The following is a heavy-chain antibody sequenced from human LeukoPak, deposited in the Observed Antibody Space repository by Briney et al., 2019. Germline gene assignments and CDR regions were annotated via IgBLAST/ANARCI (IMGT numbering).Heavy chain of an antibody. CDR3: ARADRSGYFGNVVAFDI. Sequence: SETLSLTCTVFGGSINSGSYSWTWIRQPAGKGLEWIGRIHISGSTDYTPSLKSRVTISVDTSKNQFSLKLSSVTAADTAVYYCARADRSGYFGNVVAFDIWGQGTMVTVSS. V-gene: IGHV4-61*02. CDR2: IHISGST. CDR1: GGSINSGSYS. D-gene: IGHD3-22*01. J-gene: IGHJ3*02.